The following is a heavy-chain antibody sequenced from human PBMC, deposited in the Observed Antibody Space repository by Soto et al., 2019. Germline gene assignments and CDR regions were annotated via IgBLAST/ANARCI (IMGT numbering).Heavy chain of an antibody. CDR2: ISGSGGST. D-gene: IGHD3-10*01. J-gene: IGHJ4*02. Sequence: EVQLLESGGGLVQPGGSLRLSCAASGFTFSSYAMSWVRQAPGKGLEWVSAISGSGGSTYYADSVKGRFTISRDNSKNPLYLQMNSLRAEDTAVYYCAKDLNYYGSGTIFDYWGQGTLVTVSS. V-gene: IGHV3-23*01. CDR3: AKDLNYYGSGTIFDY. CDR1: GFTFSSYA.